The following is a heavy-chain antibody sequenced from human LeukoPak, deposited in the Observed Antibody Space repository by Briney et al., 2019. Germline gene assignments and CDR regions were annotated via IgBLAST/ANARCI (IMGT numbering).Heavy chain of an antibody. D-gene: IGHD2-21*02. Sequence: GGSLRLSCAASGFTVSNNYMNWIRQAPGQGLEWVSVLYRDGTSYYADSVKGRFTISRDNSKNTLYLQMNNLRAEDTAVYYCARDSGDGDYTPDMDVWGKGTTVTVSS. CDR2: LYRDGTS. J-gene: IGHJ6*03. CDR3: ARDSGDGDYTPDMDV. CDR1: GFTVSNNY. V-gene: IGHV3-53*01.